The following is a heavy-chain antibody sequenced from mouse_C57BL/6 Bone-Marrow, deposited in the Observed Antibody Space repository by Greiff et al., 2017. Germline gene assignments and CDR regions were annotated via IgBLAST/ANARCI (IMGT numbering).Heavy chain of an antibody. J-gene: IGHJ3*01. Sequence: DVKLVVSGGGLVKPGGSLKLSCAASGFTFSSYAMSWVRQTPEKRLEWVATISDGGSYTYYPDNVKGRFTISRDNAKNNLYLQMSHLKSEDTAMYYCARGLLAYWGQGTLVTVSA. CDR1: GFTFSSYA. CDR2: ISDGGSYT. V-gene: IGHV5-4*03. D-gene: IGHD1-1*01. CDR3: ARGLLAY.